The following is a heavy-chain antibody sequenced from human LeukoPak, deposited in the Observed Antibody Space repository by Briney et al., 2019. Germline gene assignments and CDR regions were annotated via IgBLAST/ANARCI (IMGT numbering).Heavy chain of an antibody. V-gene: IGHV4-39*01. CDR2: IYYSGST. CDR3: ARSSYYYDSSGYYYNY. D-gene: IGHD3-22*01. J-gene: IGHJ4*02. Sequence: VKPSETLSFTCTVSGGSISSSSYYWGWIRQPPGKGLEWIGSIYYSGSTYYNPSLKSRVTISVDTSKNQFSLKLSSVTAADTAVYYCARSSYYYDSSGYYYNYWGQGTLVTVSS. CDR1: GGSISSSSYY.